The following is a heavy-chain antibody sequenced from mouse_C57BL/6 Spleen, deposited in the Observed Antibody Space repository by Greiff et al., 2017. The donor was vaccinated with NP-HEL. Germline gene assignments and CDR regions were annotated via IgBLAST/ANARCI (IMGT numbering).Heavy chain of an antibody. V-gene: IGHV3-6*01. D-gene: IGHD1-1*01. CDR1: GYSITSGYY. J-gene: IGHJ3*01. CDR3: ASLIYYYGSSPAWFAY. CDR2: ISYDGSN. Sequence: EVQLVESGPGLVKPSQSLSLTCSVTGYSITSGYYWNWIRQFPGNKLEWMGYISYDGSNNYNPSLKNRISITRDTSKNQFFLKLNSVTTEDTATYYCASLIYYYGSSPAWFAYWGQGTLVTVSA.